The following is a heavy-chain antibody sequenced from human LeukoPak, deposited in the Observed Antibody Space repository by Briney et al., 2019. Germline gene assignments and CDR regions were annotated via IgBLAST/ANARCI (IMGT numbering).Heavy chain of an antibody. D-gene: IGHD2-15*01. Sequence: GASVKVSCKASGYTFTSYDINWVRQATGQGLEWMGWMSPNSGNTGYAQKFQGRVTMTRNTSISTAYMELSSLRSEDTAVYYCARGRYCSGGSCYTVWFDPWGQGTLVTVSS. CDR1: GYTFTSYD. CDR3: ARGRYCSGGSCYTVWFDP. J-gene: IGHJ5*02. V-gene: IGHV1-8*01. CDR2: MSPNSGNT.